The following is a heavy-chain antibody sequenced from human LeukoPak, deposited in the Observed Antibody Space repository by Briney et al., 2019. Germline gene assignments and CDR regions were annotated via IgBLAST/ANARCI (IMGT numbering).Heavy chain of an antibody. V-gene: IGHV3-48*03. D-gene: IGHD1-26*01. CDR1: GFTFSSYE. CDR2: ISSSGSHI. CDR3: VRDGGSFFADS. Sequence: GGSLRLSCVASGFTFSSYEMDWVRQAPGKGLEWVSYISSSGSHIYYADSVKGRFTISRDSTTNSVYLQMNSLRAEDTAIYYCVRDGGSFFADSWGQGTLVTVSS. J-gene: IGHJ4*02.